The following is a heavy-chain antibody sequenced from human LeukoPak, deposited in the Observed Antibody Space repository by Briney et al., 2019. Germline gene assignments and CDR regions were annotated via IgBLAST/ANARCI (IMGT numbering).Heavy chain of an antibody. J-gene: IGHJ4*02. V-gene: IGHV4-34*01. D-gene: IGHD1-26*01. CDR1: GGSFSGYY. CDR3: AASGSYYDFDY. Sequence: SETLSLTCAVYGGSFSGYYWSWIRQPPGKGLEWIGEINHSGSTNYNPSLKSRVTISVDTSKNQFSLKLSSVTAADTAVYYCAASGSYYDFDYWGQGTLVTVSS. CDR2: INHSGST.